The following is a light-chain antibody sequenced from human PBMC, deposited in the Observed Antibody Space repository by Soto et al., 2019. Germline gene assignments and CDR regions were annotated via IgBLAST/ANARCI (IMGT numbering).Light chain of an antibody. CDR2: GAS. Sequence: KVLSKSPGTLSLSPGERATLSCRSSQSVSNNYLAWYQQKPGQAPRLLIYGASNRATGIPDRFSGSGSGTDFTLTISRLEPEDFAVYYCQQYGSSGTFGQGTKVDI. V-gene: IGKV3-20*01. CDR1: QSVSNNY. CDR3: QQYGSSGT. J-gene: IGKJ1*01.